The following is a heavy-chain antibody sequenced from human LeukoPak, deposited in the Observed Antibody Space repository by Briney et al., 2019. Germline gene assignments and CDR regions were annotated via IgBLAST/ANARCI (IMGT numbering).Heavy chain of an antibody. J-gene: IGHJ4*02. CDR3: AKDGVVEMATILGY. V-gene: IGHV3-23*01. CDR1: GFTFSSSA. CDR2: ISGSGGST. Sequence: GGSLRLSCTASGFTFSSSAMSWVRQVPGKGLEWVSAISGSGGSTYYADSVKGRFTISRDNSKNTLYLQMNSLRAEDTAVYYCAKDGVVEMATILGYWGQGTLVTVSS. D-gene: IGHD5-24*01.